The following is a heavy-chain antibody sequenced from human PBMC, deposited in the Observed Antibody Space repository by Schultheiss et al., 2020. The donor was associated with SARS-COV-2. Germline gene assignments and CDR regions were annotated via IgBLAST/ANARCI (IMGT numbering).Heavy chain of an antibody. D-gene: IGHD6-19*01. CDR2: ISAYNGNT. J-gene: IGHJ6*03. CDR3: ARGKKVAGIFYYYYYMDV. Sequence: ASVKVSCKASGYTFTSYGISWVRQAPGQGLEWMGWISAYNGNTNYAQKLQGRVTMTTDTSTSTAYMELSSLRSEDTAVYYCARGKKVAGIFYYYYYMDVWGKGTTVTVSS. CDR1: GYTFTSYG. V-gene: IGHV1-18*04.